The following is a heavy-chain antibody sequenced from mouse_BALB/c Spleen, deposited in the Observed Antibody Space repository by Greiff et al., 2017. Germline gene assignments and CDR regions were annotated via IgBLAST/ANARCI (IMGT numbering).Heavy chain of an antibody. J-gene: IGHJ3*01. CDR3: AKLTLNPLRPVFAY. D-gene: IGHD2-12*01. CDR1: RFSLTSYG. Sequence: VQLVESGPGLVAPSQRLSITCTVSRFSLTSYGVSWVRQPPGKGLEWLGVIWGDGSTNYHSALISRLSISKDNSKSQVFLKLNSLQTDDTATYYCAKLTLNPLRPVFAYWGQGTLVTVSA. CDR2: IWGDGST. V-gene: IGHV2-3*01.